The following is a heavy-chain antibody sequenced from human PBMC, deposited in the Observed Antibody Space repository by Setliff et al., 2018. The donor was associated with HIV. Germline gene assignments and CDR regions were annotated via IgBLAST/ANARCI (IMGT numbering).Heavy chain of an antibody. V-gene: IGHV4-59*08. CDR2: MYYSGNT. D-gene: IGHD1-7*01. J-gene: IGHJ4*02. CDR3: ARIGTPRTIDY. Sequence: SETLSLTCTVSGVSISNYYWSWIRQPPGKGLEWIGYMYYSGNTNYNPSLKSRVTMSVDTSENQFSLKLSSVTAADTAVYYCARIGTPRTIDYWGQGTLVTVSS. CDR1: GVSISNYY.